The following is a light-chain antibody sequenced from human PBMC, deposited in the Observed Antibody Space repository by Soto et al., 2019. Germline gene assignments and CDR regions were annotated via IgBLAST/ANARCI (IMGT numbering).Light chain of an antibody. CDR3: QPYGSSPQT. CDR1: PSVSSSY. J-gene: IGKJ2*01. Sequence: EIVLTQSPGTLSLSPGERATLSCRASPSVSSSYLAWYQQKPGQAPGLLIYGASSRATGIPDRFSGSGSGTDFTLTISRLEPEDFAVYYCQPYGSSPQTFGQGTKLEIK. CDR2: GAS. V-gene: IGKV3-20*01.